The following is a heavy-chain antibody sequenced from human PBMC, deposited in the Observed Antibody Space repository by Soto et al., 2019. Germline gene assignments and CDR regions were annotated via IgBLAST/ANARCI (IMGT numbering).Heavy chain of an antibody. D-gene: IGHD4-4*01. Sequence: QITLKESGPTLVKPTQTLTLTCSFSGFSLTTSGVGVGWIRQPPGKALEWLALIYWDDDERYSPSLKSRLTVTKDTSKNQVVLTMTNMDPVDTATYSGAHCIDYSKLPGLLGPWFDPWGQGTLVTVSS. J-gene: IGHJ5*02. CDR2: IYWDDDE. CDR3: AHCIDYSKLPGLLGPWFDP. CDR1: GFSLTTSGVG. V-gene: IGHV2-5*02.